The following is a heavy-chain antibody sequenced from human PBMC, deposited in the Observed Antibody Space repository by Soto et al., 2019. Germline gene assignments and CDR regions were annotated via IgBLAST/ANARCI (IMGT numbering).Heavy chain of an antibody. V-gene: IGHV3-74*01. J-gene: IGHJ3*01. CDR1: GFTLSNYW. CDR2: IKGDGINT. CDR3: ARGIPGHYGFDV. Sequence: EVQLVESGGGLVKPGGSLGLSGAASGFTLSNYWIHWVGQAPGKGLVWVSRIKGDGINTNYADSVKGRFTISRDNAKNTVYLQMNSLRAEDTAVYYCARGIPGHYGFDVWGQGTMVTVSS. D-gene: IGHD1-20*01.